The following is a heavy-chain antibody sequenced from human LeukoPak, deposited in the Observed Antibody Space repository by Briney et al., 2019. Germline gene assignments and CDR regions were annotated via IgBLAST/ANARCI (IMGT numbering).Heavy chain of an antibody. Sequence: SETLSLTCTVSGVSTRSFLWSWFRQPPGKRLEWIGYITDSGSTNYNPSLKSRVAMSVDTSENQFSLHLSSVTAADTAVYYCESAGGFWGQGTLVTVSS. CDR1: GVSTRSFL. D-gene: IGHD3-10*01. CDR3: ESAGGF. CDR2: ITDSGST. J-gene: IGHJ4*02. V-gene: IGHV4-59*01.